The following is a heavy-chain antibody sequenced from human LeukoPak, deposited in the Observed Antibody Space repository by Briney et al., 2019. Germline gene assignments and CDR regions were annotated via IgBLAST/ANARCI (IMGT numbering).Heavy chain of an antibody. CDR3: ARVGYSYVINDWSRTGLGAYPTKYYYHMDV. Sequence: KPSETLSLTCAVYGGSFSGYYWSWIRQPPGKGLEWIGEINHSGSTNYNPSLKSRVTKSGDTSKNQFSLKLSSVTAADTAVYFCARVGYSYVINDWSRTGLGAYPTKYYYHMDVWAKGPRSPSP. CDR2: INHSGST. J-gene: IGHJ6*03. D-gene: IGHD5-18*01. CDR1: GGSFSGYY. V-gene: IGHV4-34*01.